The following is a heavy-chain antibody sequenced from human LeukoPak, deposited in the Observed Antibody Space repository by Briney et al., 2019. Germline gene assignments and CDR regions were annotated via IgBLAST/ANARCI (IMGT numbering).Heavy chain of an antibody. CDR3: ARSRATIFGVVLTPFDY. J-gene: IGHJ4*02. CDR2: IYYGGST. V-gene: IGHV4-61*01. D-gene: IGHD3-3*01. Sequence: SETLSLTCTVSGGSVSSGSYYWSWIRQPPGKGLEWIGYIYYGGSTNYNPSLKSRVTISVDTSKNQFSLKLSSVTAADTAVYYCARSRATIFGVVLTPFDYWGQGTLVTVSS. CDR1: GGSVSSGSYY.